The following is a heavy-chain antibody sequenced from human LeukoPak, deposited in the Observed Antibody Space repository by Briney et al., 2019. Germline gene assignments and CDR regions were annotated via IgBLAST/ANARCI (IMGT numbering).Heavy chain of an antibody. J-gene: IGHJ5*02. CDR1: GGSISSYY. D-gene: IGHD1-1*01. CDR2: IYYSGST. Sequence: SETLSLTCTVSGGSISSYYWSWIRQPPGKGLEWIGYIYYSGSTSYNPSLKSRVTISVDTSKNQFSLKLSSVTAADTAVYYCARDRNENWFDPWGQGTLVTVSS. CDR3: ARDRNENWFDP. V-gene: IGHV4-59*01.